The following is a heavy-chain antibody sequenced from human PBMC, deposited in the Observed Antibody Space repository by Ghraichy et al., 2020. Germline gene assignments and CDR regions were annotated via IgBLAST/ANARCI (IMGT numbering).Heavy chain of an antibody. Sequence: GGSLRLSCAMSGFNFGDFAVGWVRQAPGKGLEWVSSIARSGSADYTASVKGRSTISRDNSKNILYLHMSILRAEDTATYYCARYSGWSQSSYFFKSWGQGTLVTVSS. CDR2: IARSGSA. D-gene: IGHD3-9*01. V-gene: IGHV3-23*01. CDR3: ARYSGWSQSSYFFKS. J-gene: IGHJ5*02. CDR1: GFNFGDFA.